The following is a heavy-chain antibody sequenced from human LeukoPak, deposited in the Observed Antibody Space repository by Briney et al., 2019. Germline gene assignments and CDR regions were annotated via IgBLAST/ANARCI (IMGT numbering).Heavy chain of an antibody. CDR2: IGSRTGTT. Sequence: GGSLRLSCAASGFSFSTYSMNWVRQAPGKGLEWVSYIGSRTGTTYYADSVKGRFTISRDIAKNSLYLQMNSLRAEDTAVYYCARKLYVSDEGSFDYWGQGTLVTVSS. V-gene: IGHV3-48*04. J-gene: IGHJ4*02. D-gene: IGHD3-10*01. CDR3: ARKLYVSDEGSFDY. CDR1: GFSFSTYS.